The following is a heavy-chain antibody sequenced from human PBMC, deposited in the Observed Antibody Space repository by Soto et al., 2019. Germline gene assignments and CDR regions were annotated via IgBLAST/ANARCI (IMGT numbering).Heavy chain of an antibody. CDR3: ARDFTDYVGLTSTPTPDY. CDR1: GFTFSSYS. D-gene: IGHD1-26*01. Sequence: EVQLVESGGGLVKPGGSLRLSCAASGFTFSSYSMNWVRQAPGKGLEWVSSISSSRSYIYYADSVKGRFTISRENAKNSLYLQMNSLRAEDTAVYYCARDFTDYVGLTSTPTPDYWGQGTLVTVSS. CDR2: ISSSRSYI. V-gene: IGHV3-21*01. J-gene: IGHJ4*02.